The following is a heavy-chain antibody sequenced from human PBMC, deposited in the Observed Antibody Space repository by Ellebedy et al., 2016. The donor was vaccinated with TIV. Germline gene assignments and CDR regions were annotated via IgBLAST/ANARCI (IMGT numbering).Heavy chain of an antibody. J-gene: IGHJ4*02. CDR1: GYTFTSQW. CDR3: ARLGPVAGDQSFDY. CDR2: IYPGDSDA. Sequence: GESLKISCKGSGYTFTSQWIGWVRQMPGKGLECIGTIYPGDSDAKYRPSFQGQVTISADKSTNTAYLQWRSLKVSDTAIYYCARLGPVAGDQSFDYWGQGTQVTVPS. V-gene: IGHV5-51*01. D-gene: IGHD6-19*01.